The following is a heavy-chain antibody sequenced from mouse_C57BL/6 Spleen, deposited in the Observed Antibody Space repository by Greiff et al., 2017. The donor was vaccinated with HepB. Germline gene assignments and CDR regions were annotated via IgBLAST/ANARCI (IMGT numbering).Heavy chain of an antibody. J-gene: IGHJ1*03. V-gene: IGHV1-80*01. CDR3: ARDYGNPRWYFDV. CDR1: GYAFSSYW. Sequence: VKLVESGAELVKPGASVKISCKASGYAFSSYWMNWVKQRPGKGLEWIGQINPGDGDTNYNGNFKGKATLTADKSSSTAYMQLSSLTSEDSAVYFCARDYGNPRWYFDVWGTGTTVTVSS. CDR2: INPGDGDT. D-gene: IGHD2-1*01.